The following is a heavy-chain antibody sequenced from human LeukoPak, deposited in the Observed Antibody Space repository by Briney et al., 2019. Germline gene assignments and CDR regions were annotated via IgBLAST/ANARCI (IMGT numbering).Heavy chain of an antibody. J-gene: IGHJ4*02. CDR3: ARHVSGSAMMHYFDY. D-gene: IGHD5-18*01. Sequence: TSETLSLTCNVSGASIRSGRNYWGWIRQSPGKGLEWIGSIYYSGSSSYNPSLQSRVSISVDTSKNHISLKVFSLTAADTALYYCARHVSGSAMMHYFDYWGQGNLVTVSS. CDR2: IYYSGSS. V-gene: IGHV4-39*01. CDR1: GASIRSGRNY.